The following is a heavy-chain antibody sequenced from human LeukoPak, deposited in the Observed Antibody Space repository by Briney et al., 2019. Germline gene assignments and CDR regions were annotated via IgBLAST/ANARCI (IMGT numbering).Heavy chain of an antibody. J-gene: IGHJ5*02. D-gene: IGHD3-10*01. CDR3: ARGGPGYGSGSWTYSWFDP. V-gene: IGHV4-38-2*02. Sequence: SETLSLTCTVSGYSISSGYYWGWIRQPPGKGLEWIGSIYHSGSTYYNPSLKSRVTISVDTSKNQFSLKLSSVTAADTAVYYCARGGPGYGSGSWTYSWFDPWGQGTLVTVSS. CDR1: GYSISSGYY. CDR2: IYHSGST.